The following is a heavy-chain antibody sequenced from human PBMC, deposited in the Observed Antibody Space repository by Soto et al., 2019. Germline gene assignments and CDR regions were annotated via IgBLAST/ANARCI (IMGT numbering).Heavy chain of an antibody. V-gene: IGHV4-34*01. Sequence: QVQLQQWGAGLLKPSETLSLTCAVYGGSFSGYYWSWIRQPPGKGLEWIGEINHSGSTNYNPSLKSRVTISVDTSKNQCSLKLSSVTAADTAVYYCARGRIRDIVVVPAAIPYFDYWGQGTLVTVSS. CDR2: INHSGST. CDR1: GGSFSGYY. D-gene: IGHD2-2*01. CDR3: ARGRIRDIVVVPAAIPYFDY. J-gene: IGHJ4*02.